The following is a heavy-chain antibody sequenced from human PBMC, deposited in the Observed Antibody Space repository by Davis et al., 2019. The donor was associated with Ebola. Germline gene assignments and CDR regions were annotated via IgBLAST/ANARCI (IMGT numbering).Heavy chain of an antibody. CDR1: GFTFSSYG. CDR2: ISYDGRNE. Sequence: GGSLSLSCAASGFTFSSYGIHWVRQAPGKGLEWVASISYDGRNEYYADYVKGRFTISRDNSKNTVYLQLNNLGPEDTALYYCAKAQYRGDTGGDYYYTMDVWGQGTTVTVSS. D-gene: IGHD1-26*01. CDR3: AKAQYRGDTGGDYYYTMDV. V-gene: IGHV3-30*18. J-gene: IGHJ6*01.